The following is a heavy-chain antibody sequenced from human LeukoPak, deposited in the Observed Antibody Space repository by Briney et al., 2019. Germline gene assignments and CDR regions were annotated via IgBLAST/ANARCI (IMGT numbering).Heavy chain of an antibody. V-gene: IGHV3-7*01. CDR2: IKQDGSEK. J-gene: IGHJ6*02. CDR1: GSIFSTYW. CDR3: ARPRPYYGMDV. Sequence: QPGGSLRLSCAASGSIFSTYWMSWVRQAPGKGLEWVANIKQDGSEKYYVDSVKGRFTISRDNAKNSLYLQMNSLRAEDTAVYYCARPRPYYGMDVWGQGTTVTVSS.